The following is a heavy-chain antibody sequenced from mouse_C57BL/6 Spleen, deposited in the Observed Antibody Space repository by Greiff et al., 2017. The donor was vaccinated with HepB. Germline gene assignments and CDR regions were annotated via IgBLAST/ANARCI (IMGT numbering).Heavy chain of an antibody. J-gene: IGHJ1*03. CDR2: IWRGGST. CDR3: AKNYGSSYWYFDV. V-gene: IGHV2-5*01. D-gene: IGHD1-1*01. Sequence: QVQLQQSGPGLVQPSQSLSITCTVSGFSLTSYGVHWVRQSPGKGLEWLGVIWRGGSTDYNAAFMSRLSITKDNSKSQVFFKMNSLQADDTAIYYCAKNYGSSYWYFDVWGTGTTVTVSS. CDR1: GFSLTSYG.